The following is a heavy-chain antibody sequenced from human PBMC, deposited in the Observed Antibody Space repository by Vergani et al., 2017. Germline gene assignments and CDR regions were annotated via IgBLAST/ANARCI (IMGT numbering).Heavy chain of an antibody. J-gene: IGHJ6*02. D-gene: IGHD3-22*01. CDR1: GFTFDDYA. CDR2: ISWNSGRI. CDR3: AREKEYYYDSSGSLPEYYYYYGMDV. Sequence: EVQLVESGGGLVQPGRSLRLSCAASGFTFDDYAMHWVRQPPGKGLEWVSGISWNSGRIDYADSVKGRFTISRDNAKNSLYLQMNSLRAEDTAVYYCAREKEYYYDSSGSLPEYYYYYGMDVWGQGTTVTVSS. V-gene: IGHV3-9*01.